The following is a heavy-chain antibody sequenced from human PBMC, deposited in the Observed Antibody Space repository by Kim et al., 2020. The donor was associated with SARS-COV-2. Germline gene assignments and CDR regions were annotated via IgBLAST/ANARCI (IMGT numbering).Heavy chain of an antibody. CDR1: GFTFTNAW. CDR3: TIEKKYIVVVPVAQTWDKTLYYYGMDV. V-gene: IGHV3-15*01. D-gene: IGHD2-2*01. CDR2: IKGKTDGGTT. J-gene: IGHJ6*02. Sequence: GGSLRLSCVASGFTFTNAWMSWVRQAPGKGLEWVGRIKGKTDGGTTDYAAPVKGRFTISRDDSKNTLFLQMNSLKTEDTAVYYCTIEKKYIVVVPVAQTWDKTLYYYGMDVWGQGTTVTVSS.